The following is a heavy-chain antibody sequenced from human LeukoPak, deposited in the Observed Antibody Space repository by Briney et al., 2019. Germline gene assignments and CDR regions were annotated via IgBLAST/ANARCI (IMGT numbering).Heavy chain of an antibody. Sequence: PGGSLRLSCAASGFTFSSYGMHWVRQAPGKGLEWVAVIWYDGSNKYYADSVKGRFTISRDNSKNTLYLQMNSLRAEDTAVYYCARDHLAYCGGDCSVFDYWGQGTLVTVSS. CDR3: ARDHLAYCGGDCSVFDY. V-gene: IGHV3-33*01. CDR1: GFTFSSYG. CDR2: IWYDGSNK. J-gene: IGHJ4*02. D-gene: IGHD2-21*02.